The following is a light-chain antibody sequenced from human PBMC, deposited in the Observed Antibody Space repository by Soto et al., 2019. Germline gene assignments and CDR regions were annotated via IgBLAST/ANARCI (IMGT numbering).Light chain of an antibody. CDR2: EVS. Sequence: QSVLTQPPSASGSPGQSVTISCIGTSSDVGGYSSVSWYQLHPGKAPKLMVYEVSKRPSGVPDRFSGSKSGNTASLTVSGLQSEDEADDYCSSHAGSNNYVFGTGTKVTVL. J-gene: IGLJ1*01. CDR3: SSHAGSNNYV. V-gene: IGLV2-8*01. CDR1: SSDVGGYSS.